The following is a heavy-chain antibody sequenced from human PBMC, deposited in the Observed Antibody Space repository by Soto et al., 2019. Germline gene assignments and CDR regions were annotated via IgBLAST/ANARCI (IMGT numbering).Heavy chain of an antibody. CDR2: INPSGGST. Sequence: ASVKVSCKASGYTFTSYYMHWVRQAPGQGLEWMGIINPSGGSTSYAQKFQGRVTMTRDTSTSTVYMELSSLRSEDTAVYYCARHAYGDPYYYYCYMDVWGKGTKVTVSS. CDR3: ARHAYGDPYYYYCYMDV. V-gene: IGHV1-46*03. CDR1: GYTFTSYY. J-gene: IGHJ6*03. D-gene: IGHD4-17*01.